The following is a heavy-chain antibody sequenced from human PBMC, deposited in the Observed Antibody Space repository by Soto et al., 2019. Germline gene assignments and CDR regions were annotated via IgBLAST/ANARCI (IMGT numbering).Heavy chain of an antibody. CDR2: ISYDGSNK. Sequence: HPGGSLRLSCAASGFTFSSYGMHWVRQAPGKGLEWVAVISYDGSNKYYADSVKGRFTISRDNSKNTLYLQMNSLRAEDTAVYYCAKDLITMVRGVINYYYYYYGMDVWGQGTTVTVSS. CDR1: GFTFSSYG. J-gene: IGHJ6*02. D-gene: IGHD3-10*01. V-gene: IGHV3-30*18. CDR3: AKDLITMVRGVINYYYYYYGMDV.